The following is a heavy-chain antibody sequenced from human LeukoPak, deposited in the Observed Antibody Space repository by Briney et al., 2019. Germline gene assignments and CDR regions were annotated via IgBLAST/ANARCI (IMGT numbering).Heavy chain of an antibody. D-gene: IGHD4-17*01. CDR2: ITGSGGST. V-gene: IGHV3-23*01. CDR3: ARDPNGDYIGTFDM. J-gene: IGHJ3*02. Sequence: ETLSLTCTVSGGSISSYYWSWVRQAPGKGLEWVSSITGSGGSTQYADSVQGRFAISRDNSKNTLYLQMNSLRVEDTAVYFCARDPNGDYIGTFDMWGRGTVVSVSS. CDR1: GGSISSYY.